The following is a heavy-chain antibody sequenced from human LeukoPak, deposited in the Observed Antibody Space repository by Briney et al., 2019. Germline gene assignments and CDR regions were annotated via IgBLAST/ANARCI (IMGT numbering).Heavy chain of an antibody. J-gene: IGHJ4*02. D-gene: IGHD5-18*01. CDR3: AKAIDRGYSYGFEGY. CDR1: GFTFSSYG. CDR2: ISYDGSNK. V-gene: IGHV3-30*18. Sequence: PGGSLRLSCAASGFTFSSYGMHWVRQAPGKGLEWVAVISYDGSNKYYADSVKGRFTISRDNSKNTLYLQMNSLRAEDTAVYYCAKAIDRGYSYGFEGYWGQGTLVTVSS.